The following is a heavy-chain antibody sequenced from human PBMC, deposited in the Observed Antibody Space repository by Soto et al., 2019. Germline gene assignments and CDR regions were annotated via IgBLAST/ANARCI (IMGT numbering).Heavy chain of an antibody. J-gene: IGHJ4*02. V-gene: IGHV3-9*02. CDR3: AKDMKWGGMTTIHYFDS. Sequence: EVQLVESGGGLVQPGRSLRLSCVASGFTADDYAMHWVRQAPGKGLEWVSGISSNSDTIDYADSVKGRFTISRDNAKNSLLLLMNSLRPEDTAVYYCAKDMKWGGMTTIHYFDSWGQGTLVTVSS. CDR1: GFTADDYA. CDR2: ISSNSDTI. D-gene: IGHD4-17*01.